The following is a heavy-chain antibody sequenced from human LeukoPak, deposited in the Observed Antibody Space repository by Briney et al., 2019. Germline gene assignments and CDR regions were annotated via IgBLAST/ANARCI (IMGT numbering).Heavy chain of an antibody. CDR3: AKSAGYCSGGSCYCFDY. D-gene: IGHD2-15*01. CDR2: ISGSGGST. J-gene: IGHJ4*02. V-gene: IGHV3-23*01. CDR1: GFTFSSYA. Sequence: GGSLRLSCAASGFTFSSYAMSWVRQAPGKGLEWVSAISGSGGSTYYADSVKGRFTISRDNSKNTLYLQMNSLRAEDTAVYYCAKSAGYCSGGSCYCFDYWGQGTLVTVSS.